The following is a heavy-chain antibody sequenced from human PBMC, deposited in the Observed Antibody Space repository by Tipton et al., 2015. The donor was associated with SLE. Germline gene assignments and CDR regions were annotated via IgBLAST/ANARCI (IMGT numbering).Heavy chain of an antibody. V-gene: IGHV4-39*07. CDR1: GGSISTSSYY. CDR3: ARWNFVTMTGGFDI. J-gene: IGHJ3*02. D-gene: IGHD1-7*01. CDR2: INYSGTT. Sequence: TLSLTCTVSGGSISTSSYYWAWIRQPSGKGLECIGNINYSGTTSYNPSLKSRVTMSVDTSQNQFSLTLRSVTAADTAIYYCARWNFVTMTGGFDIWGQGTMVTVSS.